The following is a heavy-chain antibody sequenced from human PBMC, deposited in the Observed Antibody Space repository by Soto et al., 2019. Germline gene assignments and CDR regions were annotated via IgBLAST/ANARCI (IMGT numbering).Heavy chain of an antibody. Sequence: SVKVSCKASGGTFSSYAISWVRQAPGQGLEWMGGIIPIFGTANYARKFQGRVTITADESTSTAYMELSSLRSEDTAVYYCASSAPPHLNWFDPWGQGTLVTVSS. CDR1: GGTFSSYA. J-gene: IGHJ5*02. D-gene: IGHD2-15*01. V-gene: IGHV1-69*13. CDR3: ASSAPPHLNWFDP. CDR2: IIPIFGTA.